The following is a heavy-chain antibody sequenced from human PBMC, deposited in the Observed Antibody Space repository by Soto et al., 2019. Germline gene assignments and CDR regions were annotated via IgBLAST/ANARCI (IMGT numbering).Heavy chain of an antibody. J-gene: IGHJ3*02. CDR3: ERGHSSGWIDAFDI. D-gene: IGHD6-19*01. Sequence: PSETLSLTCTVSGGSISSYYWNWVRQPPGKGLEWIGYIYYSGSTNYNPSLKSRVTISVDTSKNQFSLKLSSVTAADTAVYYCERGHSSGWIDAFDIWGQGTMVTVSS. CDR1: GGSISSYY. V-gene: IGHV4-59*01. CDR2: IYYSGST.